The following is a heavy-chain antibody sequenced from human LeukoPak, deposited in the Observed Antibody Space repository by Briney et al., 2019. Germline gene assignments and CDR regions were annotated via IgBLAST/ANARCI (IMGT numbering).Heavy chain of an antibody. CDR1: GYTFTSYG. V-gene: IGHV1-18*01. CDR2: ISAYNGNT. D-gene: IGHD3-22*01. J-gene: IGHJ4*02. CDR3: ARDSLYYYDSSGYYY. Sequence: ASVTVSCKASGYTFTSYGISWVRQAPGQGLEWMGWISAYNGNTNYAQKLQGRVTMTTDTSTSTAYMELRSLRSDDTAVYYCARDSLYYYDSSGYYYWGQGTLVTVSS.